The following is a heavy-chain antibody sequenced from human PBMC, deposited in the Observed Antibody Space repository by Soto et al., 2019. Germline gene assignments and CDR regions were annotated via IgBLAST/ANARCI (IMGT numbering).Heavy chain of an antibody. CDR2: LNSDGSSA. V-gene: IGHV3-74*01. Sequence: GGALRLSCEASGLTGRSHLMHRVRQSPGKGLVWVSQLNSDGSSANYADAVKGRFTFSRDNAKKTLYLQMNSLRPEDTAVYYCSRGACNGTSCYVFDPWGPGTLVTVSS. J-gene: IGHJ5*02. CDR3: SRGACNGTSCYVFDP. D-gene: IGHD2-2*01. CDR1: GLTGRSHL.